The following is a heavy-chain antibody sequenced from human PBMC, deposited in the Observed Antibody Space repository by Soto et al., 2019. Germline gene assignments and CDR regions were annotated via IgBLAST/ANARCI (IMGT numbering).Heavy chain of an antibody. J-gene: IGHJ6*03. Sequence: SETLSLTCTVSGGSISSYYWSWIRQPPGKGLEWIGYIYYSGSTNYNPSLKSRVTISVDTSKNQFSLKLSSVTAADTAVYYCARVSPYYYYMDVWGKGTTVTVSS. CDR1: GGSISSYY. V-gene: IGHV4-59*08. CDR3: ARVSPYYYYMDV. CDR2: IYYSGST.